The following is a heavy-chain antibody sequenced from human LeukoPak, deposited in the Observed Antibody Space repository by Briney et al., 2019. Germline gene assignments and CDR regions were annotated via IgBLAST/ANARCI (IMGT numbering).Heavy chain of an antibody. CDR2: IIPILGIA. CDR1: GGTFSSYA. CDR3: ARDRPHYDFWSGPPAY. V-gene: IGHV1-69*04. D-gene: IGHD3-3*01. Sequence: GASVKVSCKASGGTFSSYAISWVRQAPGQGLEWMGRIIPILGIANYAQKFQGRVTITADKFTSTAYMELSSLRSEDTAVYYCARDRPHYDFWSGPPAYWGQGTLVTVSS. J-gene: IGHJ4*02.